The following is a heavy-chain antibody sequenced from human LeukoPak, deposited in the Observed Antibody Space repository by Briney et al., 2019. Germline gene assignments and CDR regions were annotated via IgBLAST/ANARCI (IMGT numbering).Heavy chain of an antibody. D-gene: IGHD3/OR15-3a*01. CDR3: ARDGLLTRTGMDV. CDR2: IIPMLGTA. CDR1: GGGLSDYT. Sequence: SVKVSCKASGGGLSDYTISWVRQAPGQGLEWMGGIIPMLGTAKYAQNFQGRVTITTDDSSSTVYMELSSLRFEDTASYFCARDGLLTRTGMDVWGKGTTVTVSS. J-gene: IGHJ6*03. V-gene: IGHV1-69*16.